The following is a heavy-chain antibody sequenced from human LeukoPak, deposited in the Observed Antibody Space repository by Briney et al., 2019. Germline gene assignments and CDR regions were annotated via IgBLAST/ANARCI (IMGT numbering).Heavy chain of an antibody. V-gene: IGHV3-23*01. CDR3: ASSSGSYINWFDP. D-gene: IGHD6-19*01. CDR2: TSGSGGST. CDR1: GFTFSSYA. J-gene: IGHJ5*02. Sequence: GGSLRLSCAASGFTFSSYAMSWVRQAPGKRLEWVSATSGSGGSTYYADSVKGRFTISRDNSKNTLYLQMNSLRAEDTAVYYCASSSGSYINWFDPWGQGTLVTVSS.